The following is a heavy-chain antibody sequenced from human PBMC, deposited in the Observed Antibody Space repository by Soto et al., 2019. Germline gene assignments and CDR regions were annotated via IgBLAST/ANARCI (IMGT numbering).Heavy chain of an antibody. V-gene: IGHV1-46*01. D-gene: IGHD2-15*01. Sequence: ASVKVSCKASGYIFTAYSMHWVRRAPGQGLEWMGVVNPSGGSTNYAQKFQGRITLTRDTSRNTVYMDLSSLTSEDTAVYYCAREENCSDGICYSEYFQRWGQGTMVTVSS. CDR2: VNPSGGST. CDR1: GYIFTAYS. J-gene: IGHJ1*01. CDR3: AREENCSDGICYSEYFQR.